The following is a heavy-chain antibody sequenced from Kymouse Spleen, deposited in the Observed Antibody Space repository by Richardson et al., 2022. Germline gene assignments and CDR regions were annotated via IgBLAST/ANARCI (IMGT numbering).Heavy chain of an antibody. D-gene: IGHD6-6*01. J-gene: IGHJ6*02. Sequence: QVQLQESGPGLVKPSETLSLTCTVSGGSVSSGSYYWSWIRQPPGKGLEWIGYIYYSGSTNYNPSLKSRVTISVDTSKNQFSLKLSSVTAADTAVYYCARESIAARPYYYYGMDVWGQGTTVTVSS. CDR3: ARESIAARPYYYYGMDV. CDR1: GGSVSSGSYY. V-gene: IGHV4-61*01. CDR2: IYYSGST.